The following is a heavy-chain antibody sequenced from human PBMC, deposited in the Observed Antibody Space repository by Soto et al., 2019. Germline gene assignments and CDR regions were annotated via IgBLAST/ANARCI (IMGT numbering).Heavy chain of an antibody. J-gene: IGHJ1*01. CDR3: AKPPYDSSGYCYGN. CDR1: GVRFSSYG. CDR2: ISYDGSNK. V-gene: IGHV3-30*18. D-gene: IGHD3-22*01. Sequence: PGWSMKLSCAASGVRFSSYGMHWVRQAPGKGLEWVAVISYDGSNKYYADSVKGRFTISRDNSKNTLYLQMNSLRAEDTAVYYCAKPPYDSSGYCYGNWGQGTLVTVSS.